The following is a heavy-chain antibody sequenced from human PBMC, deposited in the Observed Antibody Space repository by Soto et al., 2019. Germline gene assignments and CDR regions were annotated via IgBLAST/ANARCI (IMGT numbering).Heavy chain of an antibody. CDR2: INPSGGNT. J-gene: IGHJ4*02. V-gene: IGHV1-46*01. D-gene: IGHD2-21*02. CDR1: GYILASYY. Sequence: QVQLVQSGGEVKKPGASVQVSCKASGYILASYYMHWVRKAPGQGLEWMGMINPSGGNTNYAQRFQGRGTMTRDTCTSTMYMGRSSLRSDDTAVDYCARTYCGGYCPRRDFDSWGQGTLVTVSS. CDR3: ARTYCGGYCPRRDFDS.